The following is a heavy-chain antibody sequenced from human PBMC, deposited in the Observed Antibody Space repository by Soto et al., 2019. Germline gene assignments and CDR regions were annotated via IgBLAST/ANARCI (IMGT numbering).Heavy chain of an antibody. D-gene: IGHD4-17*01. Sequence: KPXGTLYLSCAVSGGSISSGGYSWSWIRQPPGKGLEWIGYIYHSGSTYYNPSLKSRVTISVDRSKNQFSLKLSSVTAADTAVYYCARGTTVTAYYFDYWGQGTLVTVSS. CDR2: IYHSGST. CDR1: GGSISSGGYS. V-gene: IGHV4-30-2*01. CDR3: ARGTTVTAYYFDY. J-gene: IGHJ4*02.